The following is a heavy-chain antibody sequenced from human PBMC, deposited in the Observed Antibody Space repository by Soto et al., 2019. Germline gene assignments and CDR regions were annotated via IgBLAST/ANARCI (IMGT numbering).Heavy chain of an antibody. J-gene: IGHJ4*02. CDR3: ASTDYYDSSGYFDY. CDR2: IYYSGST. CDR1: GGSVSIGGYY. V-gene: IGHV4-31*03. Sequence: SGTLALTCTVCGGSVSIGGYYWSWIRQHPGKGLEWIGYIYYSGSTYYNPSLKSRVTISVDTSKNQFSLKLSSVTAADTAVYYCASTDYYDSSGYFDYWGQGTLVTVSS. D-gene: IGHD3-22*01.